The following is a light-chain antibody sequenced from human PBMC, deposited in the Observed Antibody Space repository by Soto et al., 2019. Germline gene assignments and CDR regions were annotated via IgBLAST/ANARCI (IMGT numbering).Light chain of an antibody. J-gene: IGLJ2*01. CDR3: SSYTRSSTVGAI. Sequence: QSVLTQPASVSGSPGQSITISCTGKSSDVGGTNYVSWYQHHPGKAPKLMIYDVSNRPSGVSNRFSGSKSGNTASLTISGLQAEDEADYYCSSYTRSSTVGAIFGGGTKLTVL. V-gene: IGLV2-14*03. CDR2: DVS. CDR1: SSDVGGTNY.